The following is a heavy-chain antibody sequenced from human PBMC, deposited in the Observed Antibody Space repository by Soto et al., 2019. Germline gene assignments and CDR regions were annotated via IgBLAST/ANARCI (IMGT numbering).Heavy chain of an antibody. CDR2: ISSSSSYI. CDR3: ARGADDIVVVPAADSDY. D-gene: IGHD2-2*01. V-gene: IGHV3-21*01. CDR1: GFTFSSYS. J-gene: IGHJ4*02. Sequence: EVQLVESGGGLVKPGGSLRLSCAASGFTFSSYSMNWVRQAPGKGLEGVSSISSSSSYIYYADSVKGRFTISRDNAKNSLYLQMNSLRAEDTAVYYCARGADDIVVVPAADSDYWGQGTLVTVSS.